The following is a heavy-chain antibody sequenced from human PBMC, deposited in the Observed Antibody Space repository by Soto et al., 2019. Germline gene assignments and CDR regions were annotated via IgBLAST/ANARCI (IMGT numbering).Heavy chain of an antibody. J-gene: IGHJ1*01. CDR3: AREGSGSYNLYN. D-gene: IGHD3-10*01. V-gene: IGHV3-33*01. Sequence: QVQLVESGGGVVQPGGSVRLSCAASGFTFTNSGLHWVRQAPGKGLEWVALIWYDGREKYNGDSVKGRFRISRDNSKSMLDLEISSLRVDDTAVYYCAREGSGSYNLYNWGQGTLVTVSS. CDR2: IWYDGREK. CDR1: GFTFTNSG.